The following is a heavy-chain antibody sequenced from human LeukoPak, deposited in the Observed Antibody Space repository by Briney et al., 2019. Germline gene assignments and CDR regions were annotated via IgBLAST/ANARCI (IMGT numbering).Heavy chain of an antibody. J-gene: IGHJ1*01. CDR3: GKDFGHL. Sequence: PRRSLRLSCAASGFTSSSYAMSWVRQAPGKGLEWVSGISGSGGSTSSTDSAKGRFTFPRDNSKNTLYLQMDSLRAEDTAVYYCGKDFGHLWGQGTLVTVSS. CDR2: ISGSGGST. V-gene: IGHV3-23*01. D-gene: IGHD3-10*01. CDR1: GFTSSSYA.